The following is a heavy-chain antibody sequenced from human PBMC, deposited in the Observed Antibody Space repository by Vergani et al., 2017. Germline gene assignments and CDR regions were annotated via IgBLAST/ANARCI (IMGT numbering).Heavy chain of an antibody. CDR2: ISSSSSYI. D-gene: IGHD2-2*01. V-gene: IGHV3-21*01. CDR1: GFTFSSYS. CDR3: AKARRSTPNYFDY. J-gene: IGHJ4*02. Sequence: EVQLVESGGGLVKPGGSLRLSCAASGFTFSSYSMNWVRQAPGKGLEWVSSISSSSSYIYYADSVKGRFTISRDNAKNTLYLQMNSLRAEDTAVYYCAKARRSTPNYFDYWGQGTLVTVSS.